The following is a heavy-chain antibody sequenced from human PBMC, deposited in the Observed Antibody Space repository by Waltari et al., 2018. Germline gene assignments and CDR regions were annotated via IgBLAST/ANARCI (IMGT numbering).Heavy chain of an antibody. CDR1: GFTFSSYS. J-gene: IGHJ4*02. CDR2: ISSTGSYT. Sequence: EVQLVESGGGLVKPGGSPRLSCAASGFTFSSYSMNWVRQAPGKGLEWVSSISSTGSYTHYADSVKGRFSISRDNAKNSLYLQMNSLRAEDTAVYYCARGGWGFYLDDWGQGTLVT. V-gene: IGHV3-21*01. D-gene: IGHD7-27*01. CDR3: ARGGWGFYLDD.